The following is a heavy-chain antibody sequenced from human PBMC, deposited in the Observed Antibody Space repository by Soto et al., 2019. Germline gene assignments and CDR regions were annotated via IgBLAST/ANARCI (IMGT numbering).Heavy chain of an antibody. V-gene: IGHV3-53*01. J-gene: IGHJ4*02. CDR2: IYSGGST. CDR1: GFTVSSNY. CDR3: ARDKYDILTGYPGYFDY. D-gene: IGHD3-9*01. Sequence: GGSLRLSCAASGFTVSSNYMSWVRQAPGKGLEWVAVIYSGGSTYYADSVKSRFTISRDNSKNTLYLQMNSLRAEDTAVYYCARDKYDILTGYPGYFDYWGQGTLVTVSS.